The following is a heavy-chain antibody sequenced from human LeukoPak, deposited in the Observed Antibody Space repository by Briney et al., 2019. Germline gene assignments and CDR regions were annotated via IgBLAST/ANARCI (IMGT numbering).Heavy chain of an antibody. J-gene: IGHJ4*02. Sequence: GGSLRLSCAASGFTFSDYYMSWIRQAPGKGLEWVSYISSSSSYTNYADSVKDRFTISRDNAKNSLYLQMNILRAEDTAVYYWARDTGGYSYGYPDYWGQGTLVTVSS. V-gene: IGHV3-11*06. CDR1: GFTFSDYY. D-gene: IGHD5-18*01. CDR3: ARDTGGYSYGYPDY. CDR2: ISSSSSYT.